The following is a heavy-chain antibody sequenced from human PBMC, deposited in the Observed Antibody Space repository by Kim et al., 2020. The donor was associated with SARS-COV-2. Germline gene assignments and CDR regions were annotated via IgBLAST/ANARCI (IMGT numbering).Heavy chain of an antibody. CDR1: GFTFSSYA. Sequence: GGSLRLSCAASGFTFSSYAMSWVRQAPGKGLEWVSAISGSGGSTYYADSVKGRFTISRDNSKNTLYLQMNSLRAEDTAVYYCASTMIVDLGAFDICGQGTMVTVSS. CDR3: ASTMIVDLGAFDI. CDR2: ISGSGGST. V-gene: IGHV3-23*01. D-gene: IGHD3-22*01. J-gene: IGHJ3*02.